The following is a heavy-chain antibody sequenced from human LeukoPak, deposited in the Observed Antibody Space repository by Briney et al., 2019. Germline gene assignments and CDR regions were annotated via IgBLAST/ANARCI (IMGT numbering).Heavy chain of an antibody. CDR1: GYTFTDYY. D-gene: IGHD6-6*01. Sequence: WATVKISCKVSGYTFTDYYMHWVQQAPGKGLEWMGLVDPEDGETIYAEKFQGRVTITADTSTDTAYMELSSLRSEDTAVYYCATASVHWHSSSLYYYYMDVWGKGTTVTVTS. J-gene: IGHJ6*03. V-gene: IGHV1-69-2*01. CDR2: VDPEDGET. CDR3: ATASVHWHSSSLYYYYMDV.